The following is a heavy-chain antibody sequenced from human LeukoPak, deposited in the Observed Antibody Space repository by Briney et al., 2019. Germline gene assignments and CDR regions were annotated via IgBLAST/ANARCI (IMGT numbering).Heavy chain of an antibody. V-gene: IGHV3-7*03. J-gene: IGHJ4*02. Sequence: PGGSLRLSCAGSGFIFSSYGMHWVHQAPGKGLEWVANIKKDGSEKYYVDSVKGRFTISRDNAKNSLYLQMNSLRAEDTAVYYCARDLYRIVVVPHYFDYWGQGTLVTVSS. CDR1: GFIFSSYG. CDR2: IKKDGSEK. CDR3: ARDLYRIVVVPHYFDY. D-gene: IGHD3-22*01.